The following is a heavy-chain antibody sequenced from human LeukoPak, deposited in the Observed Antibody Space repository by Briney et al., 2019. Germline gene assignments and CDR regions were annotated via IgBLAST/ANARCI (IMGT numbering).Heavy chain of an antibody. D-gene: IGHD1-26*01. J-gene: IGHJ4*02. V-gene: IGHV3-21*04. CDR1: GFTFISYS. Sequence: GGSLRLSCEASGFTFISYSMNWVRQAPGKGLEWVSYISSSSSYIYYADSVKGRFTISRDNAKNSLYLQMNSLRVEDTAVYYCARGHESYSGSYYLDYWGQGTLVTVSS. CDR2: ISSSSSYI. CDR3: ARGHESYSGSYYLDY.